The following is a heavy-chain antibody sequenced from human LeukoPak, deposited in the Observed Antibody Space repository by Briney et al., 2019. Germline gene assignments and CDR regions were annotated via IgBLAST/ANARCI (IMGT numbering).Heavy chain of an antibody. J-gene: IGHJ4*02. CDR2: VNYSGST. V-gene: IGHV4/OR15-8*01. CDR1: GGSIDSTNW. Sequence: SETLSLTCDVSGGSIDSTNWWNWVRQPPGKGLEWIGEVNYSGSTNYHPSLKSRVSISVDTSENQFSLELNSVTAADTAVYYCARGRAGAVVAGESDFDYWGQGILATVSS. D-gene: IGHD6-19*01. CDR3: ARGRAGAVVAGESDFDY.